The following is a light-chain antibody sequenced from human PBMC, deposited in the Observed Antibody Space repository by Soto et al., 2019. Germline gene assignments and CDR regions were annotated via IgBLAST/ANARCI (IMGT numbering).Light chain of an antibody. Sequence: QPVLTQPPSVSGAPGQRVTISCTGSSSNIGAGYDAHWYQQVPGTAPKLLIYDNTNRPSGVPDRFSGSKSGTSASLAISGLRSEDEADYYCASWDDYVSGVVLGGGTKLTVL. CDR2: DNT. CDR3: ASWDDYVSGVV. CDR1: SSNIGAGYD. J-gene: IGLJ2*01. V-gene: IGLV1-40*01.